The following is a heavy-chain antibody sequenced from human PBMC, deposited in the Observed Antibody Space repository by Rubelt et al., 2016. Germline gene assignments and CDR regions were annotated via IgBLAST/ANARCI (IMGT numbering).Heavy chain of an antibody. CDR2: IYYSGST. D-gene: IGHD6-19*01. J-gene: IGHJ3*02. CDR3: ARGVAVAGRDAFDI. CDR1: GGSISSSSYY. Sequence: QLQLQESGPGLVKPSETLSLTCTVSGGSISSSSYYWGWIRQPPGKGLEWIGSIYYSGSTYYNPSLKSLVTISVDTSKNQFSLKLSSVTAADTAVYYCARGVAVAGRDAFDIWGQGTMVTVSS. V-gene: IGHV4-39*07.